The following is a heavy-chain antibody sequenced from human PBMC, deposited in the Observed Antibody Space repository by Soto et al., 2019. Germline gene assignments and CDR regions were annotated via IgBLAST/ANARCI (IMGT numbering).Heavy chain of an antibody. CDR1: GFTFSTYA. CDR2: ISDSGGRI. CDR3: VKIRGSGSYYIFES. J-gene: IGHJ4*02. V-gene: IGHV3-23*01. Sequence: DVKLLESEGGLVQPGGSLRLSCADSGFTFSTYAMTWVRQAPGKGLEWVSGISDSGGRIDYADSVKGRFTISRDNSKNTLYLQMNSLRAEDTDVYFCVKIRGSGSYYIFESWGQGTLVTVSS. D-gene: IGHD3-10*01.